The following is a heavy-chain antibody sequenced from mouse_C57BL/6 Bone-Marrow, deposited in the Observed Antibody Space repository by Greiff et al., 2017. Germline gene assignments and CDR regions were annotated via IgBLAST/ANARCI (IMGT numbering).Heavy chain of an antibody. V-gene: IGHV1-5*01. Sequence: VQLQQSGTVLARPGASVKMSCKTSGYTFTSYWMHWVKQRPGQGLEWIGAIYPGNSDTSYNQKFKGKAKLTAVTSASTAYMELSSLTNEDSAVYYGTRGDSPGYFDYWGQGTTLTVSS. J-gene: IGHJ2*01. CDR2: IYPGNSDT. CDR1: GYTFTSYW. D-gene: IGHD3-2*01. CDR3: TRGDSPGYFDY.